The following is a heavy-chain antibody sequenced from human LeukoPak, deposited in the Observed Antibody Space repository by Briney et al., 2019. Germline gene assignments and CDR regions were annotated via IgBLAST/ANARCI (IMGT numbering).Heavy chain of an antibody. J-gene: IGHJ4*02. Sequence: GGSLRLSCAASGFTFDDYAMHWVRQAPGKGLEWVSGISWSSGSIGYADSVKGRFTISRDNAKNSLYLQMNSLRAEDTALYYCAKDHCSGGSCYLDYWGQGTLVTVSS. CDR1: GFTFDDYA. V-gene: IGHV3-9*01. CDR2: ISWSSGSI. CDR3: AKDHCSGGSCYLDY. D-gene: IGHD2-15*01.